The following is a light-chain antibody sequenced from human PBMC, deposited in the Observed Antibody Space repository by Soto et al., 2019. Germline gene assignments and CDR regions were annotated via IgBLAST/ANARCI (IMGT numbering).Light chain of an antibody. Sequence: QSALTQPPSASGSRGQSVTISCTGTRSDVGGYNFVSWYQQHPGKAPKVILYEVTKRPSGVPDRFPGSKSGNTASLTVSGLQTEDEAHYDCSSYAGSKNRYVFGTGTKVTVL. CDR2: EVT. CDR3: SSYAGSKNRYV. CDR1: RSDVGGYNF. J-gene: IGLJ1*01. V-gene: IGLV2-8*01.